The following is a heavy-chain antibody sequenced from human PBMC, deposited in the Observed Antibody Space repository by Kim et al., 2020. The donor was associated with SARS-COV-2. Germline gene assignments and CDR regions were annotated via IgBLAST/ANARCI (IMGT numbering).Heavy chain of an antibody. CDR3: ARHKPDFCTCGVCYVYFDY. Sequence: SETLSLTCTVSGGSISSFYWSWIRQPPGKGLEWIGYIYSSGSTNYNPSLKSRVTISVDTAKNQFSLMLTSLTAADTAVYYCARHKPDFCTCGVCYVYFDYWGQGTLVTVSS. CDR2: IYSSGST. CDR1: GGSISSFY. D-gene: IGHD2-8*02. J-gene: IGHJ4*02. V-gene: IGHV4-59*01.